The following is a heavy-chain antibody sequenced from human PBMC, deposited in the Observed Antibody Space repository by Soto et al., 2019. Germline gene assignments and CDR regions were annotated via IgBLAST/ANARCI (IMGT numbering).Heavy chain of an antibody. CDR3: ARSTTYYDYIWGSYRLNNFDY. V-gene: IGHV4-39*01. D-gene: IGHD3-16*02. J-gene: IGHJ4*02. Sequence: SETLSLTCTVSGGSISSSSYYWGWIRQPPGKGLEWIGSIYYSGSTYYNPSLKSRVTISVDTSKNQFSLKLSSVTAADTAVYYCARSTTYYDYIWGSYRLNNFDYWGQGTLVTVS. CDR2: IYYSGST. CDR1: GGSISSSSYY.